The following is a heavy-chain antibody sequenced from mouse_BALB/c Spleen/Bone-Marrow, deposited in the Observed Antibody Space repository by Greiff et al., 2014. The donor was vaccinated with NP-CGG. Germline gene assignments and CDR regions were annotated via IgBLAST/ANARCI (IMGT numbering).Heavy chain of an antibody. CDR3: AFYYYGSSLFAY. J-gene: IGHJ3*01. Sequence: EVQLQQSGAELVKPGASVKLSRTASGFNIKDTYMHWVKQRPEQGLEWIGRIDPANGNTKYDPKFQGKATITADTSSNTAYLQLSSLTSEDTAVYYCAFYYYGSSLFAYWGQGTLVTVSA. V-gene: IGHV14-3*02. CDR2: IDPANGNT. D-gene: IGHD1-1*01. CDR1: GFNIKDTY.